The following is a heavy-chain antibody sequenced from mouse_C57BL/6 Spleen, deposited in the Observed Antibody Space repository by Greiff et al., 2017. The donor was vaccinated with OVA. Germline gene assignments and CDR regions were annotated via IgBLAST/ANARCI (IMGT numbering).Heavy chain of an antibody. CDR1: GYTFTSYW. V-gene: IGHV1-55*01. J-gene: IGHJ3*01. CDR2: IYPGSGST. CDR3: ARGYGAY. Sequence: QVHVKQPGAELVKPGASVKMSCKASGYTFTSYWITWVKQRPGQGLEWIGDIYPGSGSTNYNEKFKSKATLTVDTSSSTAYMQLSSLTSEDSAVYYCARGYGAYWGQGTLVTVSA. D-gene: IGHD2-10*02.